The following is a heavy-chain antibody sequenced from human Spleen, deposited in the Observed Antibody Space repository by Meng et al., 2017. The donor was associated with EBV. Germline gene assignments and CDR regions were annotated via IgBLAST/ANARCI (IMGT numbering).Heavy chain of an antibody. D-gene: IGHD5-12*01. CDR1: GYTFTSYG. CDR2: ISAYSTDT. Sequence: QVQLGQAGAEGKKPGASVKVSCKASGYTFTSYGISGVRQAPGQGLEWMGWISAYSTDTNYAQKFQDRVTMTTDTSTSTAYMDLRSLRYDDTAVYYCVRDLWLRFGDCVWGQGTLVTVSS. V-gene: IGHV1-18*01. J-gene: IGHJ4*02. CDR3: VRDLWLRFGDCV.